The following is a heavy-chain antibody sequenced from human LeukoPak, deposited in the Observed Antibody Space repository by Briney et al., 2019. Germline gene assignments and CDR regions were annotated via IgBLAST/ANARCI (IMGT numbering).Heavy chain of an antibody. CDR3: AREGDYGDYVLDY. V-gene: IGHV4-38-2*01. Sequence: SETLSVTCAVSVYSISSGYYWGWIRQPPGKGLEWFRSIYHSGSTYYNPSLKSRVTISVDTSKNQFSLKLSSVTAADTAVYYCAREGDYGDYVLDYWGQGTLVTVSS. J-gene: IGHJ4*02. CDR2: IYHSGST. D-gene: IGHD4-17*01. CDR1: VYSISSGYY.